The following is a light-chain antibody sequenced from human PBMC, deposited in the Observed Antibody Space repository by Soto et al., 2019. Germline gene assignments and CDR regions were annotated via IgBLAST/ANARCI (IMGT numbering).Light chain of an antibody. CDR3: SSYTSSTTYV. Sequence: QSALTQPASVSGSPGQSITISCTGTSSDVGGYNYVSWYQQHPGKAPKLMIYEVSNRPSGVSNRFSGSKSGNTASLTISGLQPEDEADYYCSSYTSSTTYVFGTGTKLTAL. CDR1: SSDVGGYNY. CDR2: EVS. J-gene: IGLJ1*01. V-gene: IGLV2-14*01.